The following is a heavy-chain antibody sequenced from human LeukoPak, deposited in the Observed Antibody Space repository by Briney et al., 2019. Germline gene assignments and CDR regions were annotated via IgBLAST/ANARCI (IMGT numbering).Heavy chain of an antibody. CDR2: ISSSSSTI. CDR1: GFTFSSYS. Sequence: GGSLRLSCAASGFTFSSYSMNWVRQAPGKGLEWVSYISSSSSTIYYADSVKGRFTISRDNAKNSLYLQMNSLRAEDTAVYYCARGAYDYTRGDGVDVWGQGTTVTVSS. CDR3: ARGAYDYTRGDGVDV. J-gene: IGHJ6*02. V-gene: IGHV3-48*01. D-gene: IGHD5-12*01.